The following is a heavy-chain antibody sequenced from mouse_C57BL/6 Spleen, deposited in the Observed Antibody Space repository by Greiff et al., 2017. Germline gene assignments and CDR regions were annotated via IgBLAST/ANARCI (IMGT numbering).Heavy chain of an antibody. V-gene: IGHV1-22*01. Sequence: EVQLQQSGPELVKPGASVKMSCKASGYTFTDYNMHWVKQSHGKSLEWIGYINPNNGGTSYNQKFKGKATLTVYKYSSTAYMELRSLTSEDSAVYYCARLLRSEGFAYWGQGTLVTVSA. CDR3: ARLLRSEGFAY. CDR2: INPNNGGT. J-gene: IGHJ3*01. CDR1: GYTFTDYN. D-gene: IGHD1-1*01.